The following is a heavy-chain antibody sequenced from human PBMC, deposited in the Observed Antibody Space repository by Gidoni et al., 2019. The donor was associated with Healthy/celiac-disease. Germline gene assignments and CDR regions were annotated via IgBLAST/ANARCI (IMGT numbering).Heavy chain of an antibody. Sequence: SSAMHWVRQAPGKGLEWVAVISYDGSNKYYADSVKGRFTISRDNSKNTLYLQMNRMRAEDTAVYYCAREHVVPAAISKVDWFDPWGQGTLVTVSS. CDR1: SSA. J-gene: IGHJ5*02. V-gene: IGHV3-30-3*01. CDR3: AREHVVPAAISKVDWFDP. CDR2: ISYDGSNK. D-gene: IGHD2-2*01.